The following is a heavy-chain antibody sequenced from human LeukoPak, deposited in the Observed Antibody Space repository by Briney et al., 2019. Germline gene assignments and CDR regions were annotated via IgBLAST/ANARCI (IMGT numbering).Heavy chain of an antibody. CDR3: ARAPYYDFWSGYYAPMDYYGMDV. Sequence: PGGSLRLSCSGSGFTFSNYGMTWVRQAPGPGLEWVSTISGNGGSTYYADSVKGRFTISRDNAKNSLYLQMNSLRAEDTAVYYCARAPYYDFWSGYYAPMDYYGMDVWGQGTTVTVSS. CDR2: ISGNGGST. V-gene: IGHV3-23*01. J-gene: IGHJ6*02. CDR1: GFTFSNYG. D-gene: IGHD3-3*01.